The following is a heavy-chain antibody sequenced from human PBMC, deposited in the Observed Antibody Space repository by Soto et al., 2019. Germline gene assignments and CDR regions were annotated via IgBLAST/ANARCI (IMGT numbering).Heavy chain of an antibody. CDR2: IYPGDSDT. Sequence: PGESLKISCKGSGYSFTTYWIGWVSQMPGKGLEWMGIIYPGDSDTRYSPSFQGQVTISADKSISTAYLQWSSLKASDTAMYYCARRNYDFWSGYIDSWGQGTLVTVSS. CDR3: ARRNYDFWSGYIDS. V-gene: IGHV5-51*01. CDR1: GYSFTTYW. D-gene: IGHD3-3*01. J-gene: IGHJ4*02.